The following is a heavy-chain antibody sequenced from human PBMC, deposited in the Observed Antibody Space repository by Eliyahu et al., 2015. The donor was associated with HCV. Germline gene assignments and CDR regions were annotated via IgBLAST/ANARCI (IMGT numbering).Heavy chain of an antibody. CDR3: VRCNFGDDY. D-gene: IGHD4-17*01. V-gene: IGHV3-53*01. J-gene: IGHJ4*02. Sequence: EVQLVDSGGGLIQPGGSLXXSCAASXFSXSNKYMXWVXQAPGKGLEWLSSIHSDGDTYYADSVKGRFTISRDISENTVYLQMNSLRVEDTAMYYCVRCNFGDDYWGQGTLVTVSS. CDR2: IHSDGDT. CDR1: XFSXSNKY.